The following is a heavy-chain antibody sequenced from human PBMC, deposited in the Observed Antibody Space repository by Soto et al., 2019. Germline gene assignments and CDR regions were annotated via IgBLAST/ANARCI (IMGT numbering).Heavy chain of an antibody. CDR2: IYSDGST. CDR3: ARDSRYCSGGSCPDY. D-gene: IGHD2-15*01. V-gene: IGHV3-66*01. J-gene: IGHJ4*02. CDR1: GFTVSSNY. Sequence: GGSLSLSCAASGFTVSSNYMSWVRQAPGKGLEWVSVIYSDGSTYYADSVKGRFTISRDNSKNTLYLQMNSLRAEDTAVYYCARDSRYCSGGSCPDYWGQGTLVTVSS.